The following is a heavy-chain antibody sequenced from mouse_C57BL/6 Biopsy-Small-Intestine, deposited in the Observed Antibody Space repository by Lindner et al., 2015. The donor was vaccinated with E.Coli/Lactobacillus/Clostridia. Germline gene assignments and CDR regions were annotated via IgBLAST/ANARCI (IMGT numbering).Heavy chain of an antibody. D-gene: IGHD1-1*01. J-gene: IGHJ3*01. CDR2: INPYNGGT. CDR3: ARSRDYYGSSYGA. V-gene: IGHV1-19*01. Sequence: VQLQESGPVLVKPGASVKTSXKASGYTFTDYYMNWVKQSHGKSLEWIGVINPYNGGTSYNQKFKGKATLTVDKSSSTAYMELNSLTSEDSAVYYCARSRDYYGSSYGAWGQGTLVTISA. CDR1: GYTFTDYY.